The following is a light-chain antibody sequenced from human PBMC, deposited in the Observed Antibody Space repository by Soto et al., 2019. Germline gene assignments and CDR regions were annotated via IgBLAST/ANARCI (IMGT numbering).Light chain of an antibody. V-gene: IGKV3-11*01. J-gene: IGKJ5*01. CDR2: DAS. CDR3: QQRKNWPIT. CDR1: QSVSTS. Sequence: EIVLTQSPATLSLSPGERATLSCRASQSVSTSLIWYQQRPVQPPRLLIYDASNRATGIPARFSGSGSGTDFTLTTSSLEPEDFAVYYCQQRKNWPITFGQGTRLEIK.